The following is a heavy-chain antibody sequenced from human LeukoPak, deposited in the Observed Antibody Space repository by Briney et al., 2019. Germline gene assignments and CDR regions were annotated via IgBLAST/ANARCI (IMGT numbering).Heavy chain of an antibody. J-gene: IGHJ5*02. CDR2: INHSGST. V-gene: IGHV4-34*01. Sequence: SETLSLTCAVYGGSFSGYYWSWIRQPPGKGLEWIGEINHSGSTNYNPSLKSRVIISVDTSKNQFSLKLSSVTAADTAVYYCARRVGIQRTAWFDPWGQGTLVAVSS. CDR3: ARRVGIQRTAWFDP. CDR1: GGSFSGYY. D-gene: IGHD1-1*01.